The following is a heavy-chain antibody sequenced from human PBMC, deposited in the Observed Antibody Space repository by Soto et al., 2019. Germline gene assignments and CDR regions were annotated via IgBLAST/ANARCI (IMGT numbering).Heavy chain of an antibody. J-gene: IGHJ5*02. CDR2: IVPTLRIT. CDR3: ATDKYGAGRVGVHS. D-gene: IGHD1-26*01. Sequence: QVQLVQSGAELKKHGASLRVSCETSGGTSTIYTITWVRQAPGQGLQWMGRIVPTLRITNYAQEFQGRLTITADSSTSTAHIELTSLTSEDTAVYYCATDKYGAGRVGVHSWGQGTLVTVSS. CDR1: GGTSTIYT. V-gene: IGHV1-69*08.